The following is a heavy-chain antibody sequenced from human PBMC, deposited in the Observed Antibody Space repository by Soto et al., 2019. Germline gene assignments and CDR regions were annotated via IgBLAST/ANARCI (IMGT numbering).Heavy chain of an antibody. D-gene: IGHD2-15*01. CDR1: GFTFSSYA. CDR3: ARRRGAGGHFDY. J-gene: IGHJ4*02. Sequence: AGGSLRLSCAASGFTFSSYAMGWVRQGPGKGLEWVAVVSIGGSTHYADSVRGRFTISRDNSKNTLSLQMNSLTAEDTAVYFCARRRGAGGHFDYWGQGALVTGSS. CDR2: VSIGGST. V-gene: IGHV3-23*01.